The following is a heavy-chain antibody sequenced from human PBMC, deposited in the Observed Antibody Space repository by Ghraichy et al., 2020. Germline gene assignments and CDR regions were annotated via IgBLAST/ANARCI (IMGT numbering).Heavy chain of an antibody. CDR3: ARERGSRSYDN. CDR1: GFTFSSYW. Sequence: GESLNISCVASGFTFSSYWMTWVRQAPGKGLEWVANIKQDGSEEYYVDSVKGRFTISRDNAKNLLYLQMNSLRAEDTAVYYCARERGSRSYDNWGQGTLVTVSS. D-gene: IGHD1-26*01. J-gene: IGHJ4*02. V-gene: IGHV3-7*03. CDR2: IKQDGSEE.